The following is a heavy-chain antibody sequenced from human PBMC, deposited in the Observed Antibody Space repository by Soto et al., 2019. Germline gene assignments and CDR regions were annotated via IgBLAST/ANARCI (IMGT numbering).Heavy chain of an antibody. CDR3: ARGDREDILVVVGARPGEYGIDI. CDR2: IAYDGSNA. CDR1: GFTLRNHA. D-gene: IGHD2-15*01. V-gene: IGHV3-30-3*01. Sequence: QVQLVESGGGVVQPGGSLRLSCAASGFTLRNHAMHWVRQAPGKGLECLAVIAYDGSNAFYRDSVKGRFTISRDNSKNTQYLHMNSLRSEDTGVYYCARGDREDILVVVGARPGEYGIDIWGQGTTVTVSS. J-gene: IGHJ6*02.